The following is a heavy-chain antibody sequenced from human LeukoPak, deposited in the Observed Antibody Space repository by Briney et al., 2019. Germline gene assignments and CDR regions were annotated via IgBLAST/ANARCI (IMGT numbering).Heavy chain of an antibody. CDR2: LSGSGGGT. J-gene: IGHJ4*02. CDR3: AKGYDPGY. CDR1: GFTFISYA. V-gene: IGHV3-23*01. Sequence: GGSLRLSCAASGFTFISYAMSWVRQAPGEGLEWVSALSGSGGGTYYADSVKGRFTISRENSKNTLYLQMNSLRAEDTAVYYCAKGYDPGYWGQGTLVTVSS. D-gene: IGHD2-2*01.